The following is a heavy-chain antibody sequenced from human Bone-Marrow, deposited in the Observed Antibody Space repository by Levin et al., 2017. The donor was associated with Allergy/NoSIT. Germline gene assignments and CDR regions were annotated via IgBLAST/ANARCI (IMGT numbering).Heavy chain of an antibody. V-gene: IGHV3-66*01. CDR1: GFIVSKNQ. Sequence: SCAASGFIVSKNQMTWVRQVPGKGPEWVSIIYSGGSTYYADSVKGRFTISRDSSKNTLYLQMNSLRTEDTAVYYCARKTDTFMVTGDFWGQGTRVSVSS. CDR2: IYSGGST. CDR3: ARKTDTFMVTGDF. J-gene: IGHJ4*02. D-gene: IGHD5-18*01.